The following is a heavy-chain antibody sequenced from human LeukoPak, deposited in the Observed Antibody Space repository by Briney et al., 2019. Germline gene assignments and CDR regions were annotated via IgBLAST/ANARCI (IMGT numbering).Heavy chain of an antibody. CDR1: GGTFSSYA. V-gene: IGHV1-69*13. J-gene: IGHJ3*02. CDR2: IIPIFGTA. D-gene: IGHD5-18*01. CDR3: ARALGTAMVTAAFDI. Sequence: ASVKVSCKASGGTFSSYAISWVRQAPGQGLEWIGGIIPIFGTANYAQKFQGRVTITADESTSTAYMELSSLRSEDTAVYYCARALGTAMVTAAFDIWGQGTMVTVSS.